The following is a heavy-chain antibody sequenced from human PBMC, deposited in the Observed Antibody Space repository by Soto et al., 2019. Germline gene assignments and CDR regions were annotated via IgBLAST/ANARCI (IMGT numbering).Heavy chain of an antibody. Sequence: QLQLQESGPGLVKPSETLSLTCTVSGGSISINNYYWGWIRQPPGKGPEWIGSIYYTGSTYYISSLQSRLTISLDTSTNQYSMRLSSVTAADTAVYYCARHGVNGTHDCWGQGTLITVSS. CDR1: GGSISINNYY. J-gene: IGHJ4*02. CDR3: ARHGVNGTHDC. CDR2: IYYTGST. D-gene: IGHD2-8*01. V-gene: IGHV4-39*01.